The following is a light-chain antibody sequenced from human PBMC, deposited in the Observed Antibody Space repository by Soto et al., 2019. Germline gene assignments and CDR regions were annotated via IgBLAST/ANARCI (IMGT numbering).Light chain of an antibody. J-gene: IGKJ2*01. CDR2: GAS. Sequence: PGERATLSCRTSQSVSSIYLAWYQQKPGQAPRPLIYGASTRATGIPARFSGSGSGTEFTLTISSLQSEDFAVYYCQQYDNWPYTFGQGTKLEIK. CDR3: QQYDNWPYT. V-gene: IGKV3-15*01. CDR1: QSVSSIY.